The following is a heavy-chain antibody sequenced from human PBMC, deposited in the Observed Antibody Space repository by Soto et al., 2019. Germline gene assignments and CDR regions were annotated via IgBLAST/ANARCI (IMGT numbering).Heavy chain of an antibody. CDR2: INPSGGST. V-gene: IGHV1-46*03. CDR1: GYTFTSYY. CDR3: ARDGDGIAAAGMSVYFDY. D-gene: IGHD6-13*01. J-gene: IGHJ4*02. Sequence: ASVKVSCKASGYTFTSYYMHWVRQAPGQGPEWMGIINPSGGSTSYAQKFQGRVTMTRDTSTSTVYMELSSLRSEDTAVYYCARDGDGIAAAGMSVYFDYWGQGTLVTVSS.